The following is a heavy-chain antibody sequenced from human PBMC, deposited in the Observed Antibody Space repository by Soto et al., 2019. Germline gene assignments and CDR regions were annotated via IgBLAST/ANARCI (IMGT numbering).Heavy chain of an antibody. D-gene: IGHD6-19*01. V-gene: IGHV1-18*04. CDR2: ISAYNGNT. Sequence: ASVKVSCKVSGSTFTSNGIGWVRQAPGQGLEWLGWISAYNGNTNYAQNLQGRVTMTTDTSTSTAYMELRNLRSDDTAVYFCARAALGGAVAASVYWGQGTLVTVSS. CDR1: GSTFTSNG. CDR3: ARAALGGAVAASVY. J-gene: IGHJ4*02.